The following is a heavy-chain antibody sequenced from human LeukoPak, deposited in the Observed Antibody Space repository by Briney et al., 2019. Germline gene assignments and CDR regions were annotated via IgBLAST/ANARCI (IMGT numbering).Heavy chain of an antibody. CDR1: GGSISSHY. D-gene: IGHD3-9*01. V-gene: IGHV4-59*11. CDR2: IHYTGGT. CDR3: ARGNILSGYCFDF. J-gene: IGHJ4*02. Sequence: SETLSLTCTVSGGSISSHYWSWIRQPPGKGLEWVGEIHYTGGTSYNPSLKSRATISIDTSKNQLSLKLSSVTAADTAVYYCARGNILSGYCFDFWGQGALVTVSS.